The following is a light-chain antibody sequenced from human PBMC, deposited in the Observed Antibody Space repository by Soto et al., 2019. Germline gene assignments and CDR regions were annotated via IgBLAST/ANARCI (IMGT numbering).Light chain of an antibody. CDR3: QQYSKYPWT. J-gene: IGKJ1*01. Sequence: DIQMTQSPSTLSASVGDRVTITCRASQSIDRWLAWYQQSPGKAPKLLMYKASLLQSGIQPRFSGSGSGTEFTLTISSLQPDDAASYYCQQYSKYPWTFGQGTKVEI. V-gene: IGKV1-5*03. CDR2: KAS. CDR1: QSIDRW.